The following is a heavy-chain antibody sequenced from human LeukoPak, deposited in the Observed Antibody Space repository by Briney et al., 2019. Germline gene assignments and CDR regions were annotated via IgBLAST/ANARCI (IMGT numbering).Heavy chain of an antibody. CDR2: ISSSSYI. V-gene: IGHV3-21*04. CDR3: AREGASDYFDY. J-gene: IGHJ4*02. D-gene: IGHD3-16*01. Sequence: PGGSLRLSCAASGFTFSSYSMNWVRQAPGKGLEWVSSISSSSYIYYADSVKGRFTISRDNAKNSLYLQMNSLRAEDTAVYYCAREGASDYFDYWGQGTLVTVSS. CDR1: GFTFSSYS.